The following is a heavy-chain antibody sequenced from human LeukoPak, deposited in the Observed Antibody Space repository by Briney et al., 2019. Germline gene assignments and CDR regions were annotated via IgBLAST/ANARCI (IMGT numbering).Heavy chain of an antibody. CDR1: GGSISSYY. CDR2: IYYSGST. CDR3: ARLCSSTSCYPNYYYGMDV. D-gene: IGHD2-2*01. V-gene: IGHV4-39*01. Sequence: PSETLSLTCTVSGGSISSYYWGWIRQPPGKGLEWIGSIYYSGSTYYNPSLKSRVTISVDTSKNQFSLKLSSVTAADTAVYYCARLCSSTSCYPNYYYGMDVWGQGTTVTVSS. J-gene: IGHJ6*02.